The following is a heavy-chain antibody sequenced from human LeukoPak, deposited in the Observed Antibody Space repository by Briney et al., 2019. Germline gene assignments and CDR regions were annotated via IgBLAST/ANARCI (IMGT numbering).Heavy chain of an antibody. V-gene: IGHV1-69-2*01. D-gene: IGHD5-12*01. J-gene: IGHJ4*02. Sequence: GASVKVSCKASGYTFTDYYMHWVQQAPGKGLEWMGRVDPEDGETIYAEKFQGRVTITADTSTDTAYMELSSLRSEDTAVYYCARVNPQYSGYLIDYWGQGTLVTVSS. CDR3: ARVNPQYSGYLIDY. CDR2: VDPEDGET. CDR1: GYTFTDYY.